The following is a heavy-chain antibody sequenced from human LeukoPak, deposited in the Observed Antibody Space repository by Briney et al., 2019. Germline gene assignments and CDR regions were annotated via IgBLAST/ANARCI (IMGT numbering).Heavy chain of an antibody. CDR1: GGSFSGYY. CDR2: INHSGST. J-gene: IGHJ5*02. D-gene: IGHD6-19*01. V-gene: IGHV4-34*01. CDR3: ASDLSIAVAQP. Sequence: PSETLSLTCAVYGGSFSGYYWSWIRQPPGKGLEWTGEINHSGSTYYNPSLKSRVTISVDTSKNQFSLKLSSVTAADTAVYYCASDLSIAVAQPWGQGTLVTVSS.